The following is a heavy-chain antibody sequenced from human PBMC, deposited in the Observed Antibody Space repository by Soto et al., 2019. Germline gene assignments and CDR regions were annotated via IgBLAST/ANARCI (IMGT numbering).Heavy chain of an antibody. J-gene: IGHJ4*02. CDR1: GGSISSYY. D-gene: IGHD3-16*02. Sequence: SETLSLTCTVSGGSISSYYWSWIRQPPGKGLEWIGYIYYSGSTNYNSSLKSRVTISVDTSKNQFSLKLSSVTAADTAVYYCAREASSDYVWGSYRFFDYWGQGTLVTVSS. V-gene: IGHV4-59*01. CDR2: IYYSGST. CDR3: AREASSDYVWGSYRFFDY.